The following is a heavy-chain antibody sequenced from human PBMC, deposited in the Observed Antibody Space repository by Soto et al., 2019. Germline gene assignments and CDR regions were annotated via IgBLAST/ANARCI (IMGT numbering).Heavy chain of an antibody. V-gene: IGHV1-69*05. CDR2: TIPMFGTT. CDR3: TRCGIRYHSIGYYLGIDGMDV. CDR1: GGTFNSYA. J-gene: IGHJ6*02. D-gene: IGHD3-22*01. Sequence: QVQLVQSGAEVKKPESSVRVSCKASGGTFNSYAITWVRQAPGQGLEWMGGTIPMFGTTNYAEKFQGRVTISPDESTNRAYMELSSLRSEDTAVDYCTRCGIRYHSIGYYLGIDGMDVWGQGTTVIVSS.